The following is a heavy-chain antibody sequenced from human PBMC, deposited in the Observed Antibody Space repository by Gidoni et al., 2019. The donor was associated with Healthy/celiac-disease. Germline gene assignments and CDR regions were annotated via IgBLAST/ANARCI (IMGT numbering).Heavy chain of an antibody. D-gene: IGHD6-13*01. Sequence: QVQLVESGGGVVQPGRSLRLSCAASGFTFSSNGMHWVRQAPGKGLEWVAVIWYDGSNKYYADSVEGRFTISRDNSKNTLYLQMNSLRAEDTAVYYCARGSIAAAGHRADYWGQGTLVTVSS. J-gene: IGHJ4*02. CDR3: ARGSIAAAGHRADY. CDR2: IWYDGSNK. V-gene: IGHV3-33*01. CDR1: GFTFSSNG.